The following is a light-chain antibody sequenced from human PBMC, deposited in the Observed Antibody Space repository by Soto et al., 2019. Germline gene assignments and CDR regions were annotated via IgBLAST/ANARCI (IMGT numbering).Light chain of an antibody. Sequence: EIVMTQSPATLSVSPGERATLSCRASQSVSSSYLAWYQQKPGQAPRLLIYCASSRATGIPDRFSGSGSGTDFTLTISRLEPEDFAVYYCQQYGSSLFTFGGGTKVDIK. V-gene: IGKV3-20*01. J-gene: IGKJ4*01. CDR3: QQYGSSLFT. CDR2: CAS. CDR1: QSVSSSY.